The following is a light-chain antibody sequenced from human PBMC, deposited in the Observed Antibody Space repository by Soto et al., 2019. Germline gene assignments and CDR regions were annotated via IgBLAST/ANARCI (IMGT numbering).Light chain of an antibody. CDR3: QLYNTYPWA. J-gene: IGKJ1*01. CDR1: QSISSW. V-gene: IGKV1-5*01. CDR2: DAS. Sequence: DIQMTQSPSTLSASVGDRVTITCRASQSISSWLAWYQQKPGKAPKLLIYDASCLESGVPSGFSPSGAGTECTLTIRGLQADDFATYYCQLYNTYPWAFDQETQVEIK.